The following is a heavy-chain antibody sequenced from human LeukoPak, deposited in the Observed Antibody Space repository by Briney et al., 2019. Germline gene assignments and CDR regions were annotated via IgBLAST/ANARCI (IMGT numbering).Heavy chain of an antibody. J-gene: IGHJ4*02. CDR1: GFTFSSYA. CDR2: VGKSGENT. Sequence: GGSLRLSCAASGFTFSSYAVHWVRQAPGKGLEWVSAVGKSGENTYYADSVRGRFTISRDNSKNTVYLQMNSLRAEDTADYYCAKRSTGYYFDSWGQGTLVTVSS. D-gene: IGHD2-2*01. V-gene: IGHV3-23*01. CDR3: AKRSTGYYFDS.